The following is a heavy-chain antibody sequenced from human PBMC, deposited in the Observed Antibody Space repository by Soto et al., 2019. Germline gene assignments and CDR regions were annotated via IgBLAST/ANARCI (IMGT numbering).Heavy chain of an antibody. J-gene: IGHJ3*02. V-gene: IGHV3-30*18. CDR1: GFTFSSCG. CDR2: ISYDGSHK. Sequence: QVQLVESGGGVVQPGRSLRLSCAASGFTFSSCGMHWVRQAPGKGLAWVAAISYDGSHKYYADSVKGRFTISRDNSRNTLYLQMNSLRAEDTAVYYCAQDVFLVTRHRDAFDIWGQGKMVTVAS. CDR3: AQDVFLVTRHRDAFDI. D-gene: IGHD3-3*01.